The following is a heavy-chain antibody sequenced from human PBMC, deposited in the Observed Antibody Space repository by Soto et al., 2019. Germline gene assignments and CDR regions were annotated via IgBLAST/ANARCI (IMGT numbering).Heavy chain of an antibody. V-gene: IGHV3-23*01. CDR2: ISGRGGST. D-gene: IGHD2-15*01. Sequence: EVLLLESGGGLVQPGGSLRLSCAASGFTFSSYAMSWFRQAPGKGLGWVSAISGRGGSTYYADSVKGRFTISRDNSKNTLYLQMNSLRAEDTAVYYCAKVSGGGYATPPYYFDYWGQGTLVTVSS. CDR1: GFTFSSYA. CDR3: AKVSGGGYATPPYYFDY. J-gene: IGHJ4*02.